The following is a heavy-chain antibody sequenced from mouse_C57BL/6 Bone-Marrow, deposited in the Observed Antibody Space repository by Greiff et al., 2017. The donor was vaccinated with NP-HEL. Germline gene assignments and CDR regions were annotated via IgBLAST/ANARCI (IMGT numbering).Heavy chain of an antibody. CDR3: ASITTVVAYYAMDY. V-gene: IGHV2-2*01. J-gene: IGHJ4*01. Sequence: HVQLKESGPGLVQPSQSLSITCTVSGFSLTSYGVHWVRQSPGKGLEWLGVIWSGGSTDYNAAFISRLSISKDNSKSQVFFKMNSLQADDTAIYYCASITTVVAYYAMDYWGQGTSVTVSS. D-gene: IGHD1-1*01. CDR2: IWSGGST. CDR1: GFSLTSYG.